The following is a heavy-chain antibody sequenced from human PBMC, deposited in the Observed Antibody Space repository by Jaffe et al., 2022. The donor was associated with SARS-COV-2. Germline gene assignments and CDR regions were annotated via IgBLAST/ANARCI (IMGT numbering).Heavy chain of an antibody. V-gene: IGHV3-21*01. J-gene: IGHJ6*02. CDR3: ARDSQIVALYYYYGMDV. CDR2: ISSSSSYI. D-gene: IGHD5-12*01. CDR1: GFTFSSYS. Sequence: EVQLVESGGGLVKPGGSLRLSCAASGFTFSSYSMNWVRQAPGKGLEWVSSISSSSSYIYYADSVKGRFTISRDNAKNSLYLQMNSLRAEDTAVYYCARDSQIVALYYYYGMDVWGQGTTVTVSS.